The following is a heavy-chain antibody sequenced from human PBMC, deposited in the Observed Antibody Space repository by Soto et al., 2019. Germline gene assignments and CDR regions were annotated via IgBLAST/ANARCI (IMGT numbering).Heavy chain of an antibody. D-gene: IGHD3-22*01. V-gene: IGHV3-53*01. Sequence: HPGGSLRLSCAASGFTVSSNYMSWVRQAPGKGLEWVSVIYSGGSTYYADSVKGRFTISRDNSKNTLYLQMNSLRAEDTAVYYCARDDSSSSHYYVLDFWGQAITVTVAS. J-gene: IGHJ6*02. CDR3: ARDDSSSSHYYVLDF. CDR1: GFTVSSNY. CDR2: IYSGGST.